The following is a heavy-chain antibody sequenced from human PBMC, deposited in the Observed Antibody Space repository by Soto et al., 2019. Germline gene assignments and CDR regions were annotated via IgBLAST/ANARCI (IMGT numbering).Heavy chain of an antibody. CDR2: ISSSSSVI. J-gene: IGHJ6*03. CDR3: ARDLSWGSNWYYYMDV. V-gene: IGHV3-48*01. Sequence: GGGLRDSWGNSGVILRGCGKNGGRQGPGKGGGGVSYISSSSSVIDYADSVKGRFTVSRDNARNSLYLQMNSLRAEDTAVYYCARDLSWGSNWYYYMDVWGKGTTVTVSS. CDR1: GVILRGCG. D-gene: IGHD7-27*01.